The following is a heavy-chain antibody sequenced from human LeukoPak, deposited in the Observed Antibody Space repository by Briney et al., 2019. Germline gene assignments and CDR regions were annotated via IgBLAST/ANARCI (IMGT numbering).Heavy chain of an antibody. Sequence: GGSLRLSCAASGFTFSSYVMHWVRQAPGKGLEWVAIISYDGSNKFYADSVKGRFTISRDNSKNTLYLQMNSLRAEDTAVYYCARVIAAAGDDYWGQGTLVTVSS. V-gene: IGHV3-30*04. CDR3: ARVIAAAGDDY. D-gene: IGHD6-13*01. J-gene: IGHJ4*02. CDR1: GFTFSSYV. CDR2: ISYDGSNK.